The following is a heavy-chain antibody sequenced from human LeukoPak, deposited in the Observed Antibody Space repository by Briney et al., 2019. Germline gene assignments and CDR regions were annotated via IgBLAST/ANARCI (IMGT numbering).Heavy chain of an antibody. CDR3: VRRMVGAIRPFDY. CDR1: GDSVSSKSAA. D-gene: IGHD1-26*01. J-gene: IGHJ4*02. Sequence: SQTLSLTCAISGDSVSSKSAAWNWIRQSPSRGLEWLGRTYYRSKWSSGYAESVKSRITINPDTSKNQFSLQLKSVTPEDTAVYYCVRRMVGAIRPFDYWGQGTLVTVSS. V-gene: IGHV6-1*01. CDR2: TYYRSKWSS.